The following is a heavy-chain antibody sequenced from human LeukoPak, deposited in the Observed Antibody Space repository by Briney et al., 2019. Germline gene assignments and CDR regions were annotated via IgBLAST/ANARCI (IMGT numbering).Heavy chain of an antibody. CDR1: GGTFSSYA. J-gene: IGHJ4*02. CDR2: IIPIFGTA. D-gene: IGHD2-2*01. Sequence: ASVKVSCKASGGTFSSYAISWVRQAPGQGLEWMGGIIPIFGTANYAQKFQGRVTITTDESTSTAYMELSSLRSEDTAVYYCARGDCSSTSCYYYWGQGTLVTVSS. CDR3: ARGDCSSTSCYYY. V-gene: IGHV1-69*05.